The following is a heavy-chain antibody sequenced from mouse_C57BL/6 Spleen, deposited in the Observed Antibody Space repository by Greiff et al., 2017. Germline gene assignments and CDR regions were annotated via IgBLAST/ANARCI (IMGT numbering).Heavy chain of an antibody. D-gene: IGHD2-12*01. V-gene: IGHV1-26*01. Sequence: EVQLQQSGPELVKPGASVKISCKASGYTFTDYYMNWVKQSHGKSLEWIGDINPNNGGTSYNQKFKGKATLTVDKSSSTAYMELRSLTSEDSAVYYWATRDPLYDGRFAYWGQGTLVTVSA. CDR3: ATRDPLYDGRFAY. CDR1: GYTFTDYY. CDR2: INPNNGGT. J-gene: IGHJ3*01.